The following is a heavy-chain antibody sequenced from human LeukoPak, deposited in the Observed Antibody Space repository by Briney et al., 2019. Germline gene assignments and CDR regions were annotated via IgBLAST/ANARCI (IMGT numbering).Heavy chain of an antibody. CDR1: GYTFTTYD. D-gene: IGHD3-3*01. CDR3: ARSRTRDFWSGYSFSEFDY. CDR2: MNPNSGDT. V-gene: IGHV1-8*01. J-gene: IGHJ4*02. Sequence: GASVKVSCKASGYTFTTYDITWVRQATGQGLEWMGWMNPNSGDTAYAQKFQGRVAMTRDTSITTAYMELSSLRSEDTAVYYCARSRTRDFWSGYSFSEFDYWGQGTLVTVSS.